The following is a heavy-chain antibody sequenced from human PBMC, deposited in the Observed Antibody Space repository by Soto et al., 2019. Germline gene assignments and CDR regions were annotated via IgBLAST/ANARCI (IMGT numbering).Heavy chain of an antibody. J-gene: IGHJ4*02. CDR3: ARVLVGPYDSSGYSLDY. CDR1: GGSIRSYY. D-gene: IGHD3-22*01. Sequence: SGTLSLTCTVSGGSIRSYYWSWIRQPPGKGLEWIGYIYYSGSTNYNPSLKSRVTISVDTSKNQFSLKLSSVTAADTAVYYCARVLVGPYDSSGYSLDYWGQGTLVTVSS. V-gene: IGHV4-59*01. CDR2: IYYSGST.